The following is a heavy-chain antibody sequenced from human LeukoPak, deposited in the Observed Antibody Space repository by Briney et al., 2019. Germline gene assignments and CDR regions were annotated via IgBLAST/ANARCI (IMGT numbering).Heavy chain of an antibody. J-gene: IGHJ6*03. D-gene: IGHD6-13*01. Sequence: SQTLSLTCAISGDSVSSNSAAWNWIRQSPSRGLEWLGRTYYRSKWYNDYAVSVKSRITINPDTSKNQFSLQLNSVTPEDTAVYYCARGGGYSSSWYGSEDYYYMDVWGKGTTVTVSS. CDR2: TYYRSKWYN. V-gene: IGHV6-1*01. CDR1: GDSVSSNSAA. CDR3: ARGGGYSSSWYGSEDYYYMDV.